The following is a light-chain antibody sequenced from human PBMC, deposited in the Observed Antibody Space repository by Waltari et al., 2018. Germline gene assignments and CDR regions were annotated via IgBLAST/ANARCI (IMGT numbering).Light chain of an antibody. CDR1: SSNIGSNT. V-gene: IGLV1-44*01. Sequence: QSVLTQPPSASGTPGQRVTISCSGSSSNIGSNTVNWYQQLPGTAPNLLIYSNNQRPSWVPDRFSGSKSGTAASLAISGLQSEDEADYYCAAWDDSLNGQVFGTGTKVTVL. CDR2: SNN. CDR3: AAWDDSLNGQV. J-gene: IGLJ1*01.